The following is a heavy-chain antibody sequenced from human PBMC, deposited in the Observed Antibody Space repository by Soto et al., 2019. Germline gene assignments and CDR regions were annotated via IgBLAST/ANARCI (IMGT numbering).Heavy chain of an antibody. D-gene: IGHD6-13*01. Sequence: QVQLQESGPGLVKPSQTLSLTCTVSGVSISSGGYYWSWIRQHPGKAPEWIGYIYYSGSTYCNPSLKSRVTIAVDTSKNQFSLKLSSVTAADTAGYYCAGGIGSWGSSWSDYWGQVTLVTVSS. J-gene: IGHJ4*02. CDR3: AGGIGSWGSSWSDY. V-gene: IGHV4-31*03. CDR2: IYYSGST. CDR1: GVSISSGGYY.